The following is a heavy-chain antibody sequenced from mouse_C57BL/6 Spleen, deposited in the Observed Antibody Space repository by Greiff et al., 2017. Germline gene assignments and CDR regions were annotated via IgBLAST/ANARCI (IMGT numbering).Heavy chain of an antibody. D-gene: IGHD2-3*01. V-gene: IGHV1-69*01. J-gene: IGHJ1*03. CDR2: IDPSDSYT. Sequence: QVQLQQPGAELVMPGASVKLSCKASGYTFTSYWMHWVKQRHGQGLEWIGEIDPSDSYTNYNQTFKGKSPLTVDKSSSTAYMQLSSLTSEDSAVYYCARSNDGYWYCDVWGTGTTVTVAS. CDR1: GYTFTSYW. CDR3: ARSNDGYWYCDV.